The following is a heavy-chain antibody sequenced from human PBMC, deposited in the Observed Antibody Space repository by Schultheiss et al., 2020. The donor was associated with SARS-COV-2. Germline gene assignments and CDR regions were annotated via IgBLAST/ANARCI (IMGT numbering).Heavy chain of an antibody. Sequence: GGSLRLSFTASGFTFGDYAMSWVRQAPGKGLEWVAVISYDGSNKYYADSVKGRFTISRDNSKNTLFLQLDSLRAEDTAVYYCARVGLGELSLWGQGTLVTVSS. CDR3: ARVGLGELSL. D-gene: IGHD3-16*02. V-gene: IGHV3-30*04. J-gene: IGHJ4*02. CDR2: ISYDGSNK. CDR1: GFTFGDYA.